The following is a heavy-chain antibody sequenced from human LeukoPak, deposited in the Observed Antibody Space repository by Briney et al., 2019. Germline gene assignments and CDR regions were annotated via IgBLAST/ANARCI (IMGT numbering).Heavy chain of an antibody. Sequence: SETLSLTCAVYGGSFSGYYWSWIRQPPGKGLEWIGEINHSGSTNYNPSLKSRVTISVDTSKNQFSLKLSSVTAADTAVYYCARGSSNRRNGWYPINDYWGQGTLVTVSS. D-gene: IGHD6-19*01. CDR3: ARGSSNRRNGWYPINDY. CDR2: INHSGST. J-gene: IGHJ4*02. V-gene: IGHV4-34*01. CDR1: GGSFSGYY.